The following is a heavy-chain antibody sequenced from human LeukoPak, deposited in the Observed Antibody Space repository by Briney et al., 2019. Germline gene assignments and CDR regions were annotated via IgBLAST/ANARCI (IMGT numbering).Heavy chain of an antibody. J-gene: IGHJ4*02. CDR1: GFTFSSYA. Sequence: GGSLRLSCAASGFTFSSYAMSWVRQAPGKGLEWVSAISRSGNNTYYTDSVRGRFTISRDNSKHTLYLQMNSLRAEDTALYYCAKEGVTLFDYWGQGTLVTVSS. CDR3: AKEGVTLFDY. D-gene: IGHD3-10*01. V-gene: IGHV3-23*01. CDR2: ISRSGNNT.